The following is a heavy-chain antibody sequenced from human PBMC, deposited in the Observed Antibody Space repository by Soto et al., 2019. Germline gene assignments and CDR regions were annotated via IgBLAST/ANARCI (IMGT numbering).Heavy chain of an antibody. CDR3: ARVRSSSSLRYYYGMDV. Sequence: GGSLRLSCAASGFTFSSYAMSWVRQAPGKGLEWVSAISGSGGSTYYADSVKGRFTISRDNSKNTLYLQMNSLRAEDTAVYYCARVRSSSSLRYYYGMDVWGQGTTVTVSS. V-gene: IGHV3-23*01. J-gene: IGHJ6*02. CDR2: ISGSGGST. CDR1: GFTFSSYA. D-gene: IGHD6-6*01.